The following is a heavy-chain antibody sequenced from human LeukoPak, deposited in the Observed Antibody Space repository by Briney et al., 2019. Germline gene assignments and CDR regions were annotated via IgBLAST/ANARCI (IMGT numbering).Heavy chain of an antibody. CDR2: ISSNGGST. J-gene: IGHJ4*02. V-gene: IGHV3-64D*06. D-gene: IGHD6-13*01. Sequence: GGSLRLSCSASGFTFSTYAMHWVRQAPGKGLEYVPAISSNGGSTYYADSVKGRFTISRDNSKNTLYLQMSSLRAEDTAVYYCVKGKGSSWRYYFDYWGQGTLLTVSS. CDR3: VKGKGSSWRYYFDY. CDR1: GFTFSTYA.